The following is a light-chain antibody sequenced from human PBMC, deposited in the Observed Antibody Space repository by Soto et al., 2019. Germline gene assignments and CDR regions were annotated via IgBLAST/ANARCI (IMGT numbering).Light chain of an antibody. J-gene: IGKJ4*01. Sequence: DIVMTQSPDSLAVSLGERATINCKSSQSVLYSSNNKNRLGWYQQRPGQPPKLLIYWASTRESGVPDRFSGSGSGTDFTLTIRSLQAEDVAVYYCQQYYSIPFTFGGGTKVEIK. CDR3: QQYYSIPFT. CDR2: WAS. CDR1: QSVLYSSNNKNR. V-gene: IGKV4-1*01.